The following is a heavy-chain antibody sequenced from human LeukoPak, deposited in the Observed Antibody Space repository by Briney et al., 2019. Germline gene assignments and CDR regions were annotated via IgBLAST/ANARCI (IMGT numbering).Heavy chain of an antibody. V-gene: IGHV4-34*01. CDR3: ARVRRRQLVLYYYGMDV. CDR2: INHSGST. D-gene: IGHD6-13*01. Sequence: SETLSLTCAVYGGSFSGYYWSWIRQPPGKGLEWIGEINHSGSTNYNPSLKSRVTISVDTSKNQFSLKLSSVTAADTAVYYCARVRRRQLVLYYYGMDVWGQGTTVTVSS. J-gene: IGHJ6*02. CDR1: GGSFSGYY.